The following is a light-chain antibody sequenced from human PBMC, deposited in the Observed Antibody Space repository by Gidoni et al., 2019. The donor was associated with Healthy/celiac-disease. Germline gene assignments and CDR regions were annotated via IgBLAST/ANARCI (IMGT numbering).Light chain of an antibody. Sequence: ITITQTPATLSVSPGEIATLSCRASHSVSSNLAWYQQKPGQAPRLLIYGASTRATGIPVRFSVSGSGTEFTLTICSLQSEDLVFYYCQQYNNWPPWTFGQGTKVEIK. CDR3: QQYNNWPPWT. CDR2: GAS. V-gene: IGKV3-15*01. J-gene: IGKJ1*01. CDR1: HSVSSN.